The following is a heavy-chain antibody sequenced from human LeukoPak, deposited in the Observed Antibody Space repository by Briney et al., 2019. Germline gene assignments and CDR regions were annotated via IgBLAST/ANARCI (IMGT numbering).Heavy chain of an antibody. CDR3: ARGIIYYYYMDV. Sequence: GGSLRLSCAASGFTFSSYWMSWVRQAPGKGLEWVANIKQGGSEKYYVASVKGRFTISRDNAKNSQYLQMNSLRAEDTAVYYCARGIIYYYYMDVWGKGTTVTISS. CDR2: IKQGGSEK. CDR1: GFTFSSYW. J-gene: IGHJ6*03. D-gene: IGHD3-16*01. V-gene: IGHV3-7*01.